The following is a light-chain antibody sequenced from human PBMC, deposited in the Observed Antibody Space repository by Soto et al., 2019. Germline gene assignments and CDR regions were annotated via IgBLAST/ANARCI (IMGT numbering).Light chain of an antibody. CDR3: QSYDTSLGGSWV. Sequence: QSVLTQPPSVSGAPGQRVTISCTGSSSNIGAGYDVHWYQLLPGTAPKLLIYDNSNRPSGVPDRFSGSKSGTSASLAITGLQADDEAYYYCQSYDTSLGGSWVFGTGTKVTVL. J-gene: IGLJ1*01. CDR2: DNS. CDR1: SSNIGAGYD. V-gene: IGLV1-40*01.